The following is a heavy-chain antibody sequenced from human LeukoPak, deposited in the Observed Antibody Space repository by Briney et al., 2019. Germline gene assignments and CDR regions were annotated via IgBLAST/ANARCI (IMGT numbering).Heavy chain of an antibody. V-gene: IGHV3-48*03. CDR2: ISSSSSTI. J-gene: IGHJ4*02. CDR3: ARPLLGYTYGFDY. CDR1: GFTFSSYE. D-gene: IGHD5-18*01. Sequence: GGSLRLSCAASGFTFSSYEMNWVRQAPGKGLEWVSYISSSSSTIYYADSVKGRFTISRDSAKNPLYLQMNSLRAEDTAVYYCARPLLGYTYGFDYWGQGTLVTVSS.